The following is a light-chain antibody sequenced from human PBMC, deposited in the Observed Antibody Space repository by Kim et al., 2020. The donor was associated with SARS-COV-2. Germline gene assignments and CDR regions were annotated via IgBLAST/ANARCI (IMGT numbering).Light chain of an antibody. CDR3: QQYNHHPYT. CDR1: QDISTY. CDR2: DAS. Sequence: DIQMTQSPFSLSASVGDRVTITCRASQDISTYVAWFQQEAGKAPKSLIFDASSLQSGVPSKFSGSGSGTEFTLTISSLQPEDFATYYCQQYNHHPYTFGQGTKLEI. J-gene: IGKJ2*01. V-gene: IGKV1-16*02.